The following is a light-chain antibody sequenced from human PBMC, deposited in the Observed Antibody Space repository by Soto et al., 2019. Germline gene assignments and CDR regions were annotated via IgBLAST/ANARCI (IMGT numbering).Light chain of an antibody. CDR2: EVI. J-gene: IGLJ2*01. V-gene: IGLV2-8*01. Sequence: QSALTQPPSASGSPGQSVTITCTGTSSDVGDYNYVSWYQQHPGKAPKLMIYEVIKRPSGVPDRFSGSKSGNTASLTVSGLRAEDEADYFCSSYAGRNNVIFGGGTKLTVL. CDR3: SSYAGRNNVI. CDR1: SSDVGDYNY.